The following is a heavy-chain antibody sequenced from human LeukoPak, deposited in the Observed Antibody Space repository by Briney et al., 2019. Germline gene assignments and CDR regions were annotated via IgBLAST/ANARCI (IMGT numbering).Heavy chain of an antibody. V-gene: IGHV1-2*02. J-gene: IGHJ3*02. D-gene: IGHD3-16*01. CDR2: INPNSGGT. CDR1: GYTFTGYY. Sequence: ASVKVSCKASGYTFTGYYMHWVRQAPGQGLEWMGWINPNSGGTNYAQKFQGRVTMTRDTSISTAYMELSSLRSEDMAVYYCARDIRGGAFDIWGQGTMVTVSS. CDR3: ARDIRGGAFDI.